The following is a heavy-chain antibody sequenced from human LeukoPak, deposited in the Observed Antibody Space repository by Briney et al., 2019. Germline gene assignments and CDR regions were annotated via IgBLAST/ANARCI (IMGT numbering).Heavy chain of an antibody. CDR1: GGSFSSYY. J-gene: IGHJ4*02. V-gene: IGHV4-34*01. D-gene: IGHD6-13*01. Sequence: SETLSLTCTVSGGSFSSYYWSWIRQPAGKGLEWIGEINPSGSTNYNPSLKSRVTISVDTSKNQFSLTLSSVTAADTAVYFCASSRGPSSSWSFDSWGQGILVTVSS. CDR3: ASSRGPSSSWSFDS. CDR2: INPSGST.